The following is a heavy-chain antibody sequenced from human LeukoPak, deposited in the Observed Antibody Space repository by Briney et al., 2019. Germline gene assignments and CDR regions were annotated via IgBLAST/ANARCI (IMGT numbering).Heavy chain of an antibody. CDR3: AREDGSGSPSFDY. V-gene: IGHV4-59*01. J-gene: IGHJ4*02. D-gene: IGHD3-10*01. Sequence: PSETLSLTCNVSGGSIRGYYWSWIRQSPEKGLEWIGYIYSSGSTNYNPSLKSRVTISVDTSKNQFSLKLSSVTAADTAVYYCAREDGSGSPSFDYWGQGTLVTVSS. CDR1: GGSIRGYY. CDR2: IYSSGST.